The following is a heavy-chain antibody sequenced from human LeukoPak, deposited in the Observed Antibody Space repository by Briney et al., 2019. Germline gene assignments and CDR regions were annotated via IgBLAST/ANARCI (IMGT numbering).Heavy chain of an antibody. D-gene: IGHD6-13*01. CDR3: AGGLANSRWYEAY. CDR1: GYIFASDW. Sequence: GESLKISCKASGYIFASDWIAWVRQMPGKGLEWMGIIHPGNSDTRYSPSFQGQVTISADKSISTAYLQWSSLQASDTAMYYCAGGLANSRWYEAYWGQGTLVTVSS. J-gene: IGHJ4*02. CDR2: IHPGNSDT. V-gene: IGHV5-51*01.